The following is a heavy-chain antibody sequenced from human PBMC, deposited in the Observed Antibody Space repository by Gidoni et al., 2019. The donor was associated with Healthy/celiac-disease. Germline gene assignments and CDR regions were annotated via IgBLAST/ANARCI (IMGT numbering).Heavy chain of an antibody. V-gene: IGHV1-69*01. CDR2: IIPIFGTA. CDR1: GGTFSSYA. CDR3: ARDMANGVLFDY. J-gene: IGHJ4*02. Sequence: QVQLVQSGAEVKKPGSSVKVSCKASGGTFSSYAISWVLQAPGQGLEWMGGIIPIFGTANYAQKFQGRVTITADESTSTAYMGLSSLRSEDTAVYYCARDMANGVLFDYWGQGTLVTVSS. D-gene: IGHD2-8*01.